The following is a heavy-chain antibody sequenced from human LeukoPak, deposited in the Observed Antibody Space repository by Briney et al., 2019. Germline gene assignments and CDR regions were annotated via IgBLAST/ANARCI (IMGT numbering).Heavy chain of an antibody. CDR1: GFTFSSYS. D-gene: IGHD6-13*01. J-gene: IGHJ4*02. CDR3: ARVRAAAGSFGY. V-gene: IGHV3-21*01. Sequence: PGGSLRLSCAASGFTFSSYSMNWVRQAPGKGLEWVSSISSSSSYIYYADSVKGRFTISRDNAKNSLYLQMNSLRAEDTAVYYCARVRAAAGSFGYWGQGTLVTVSS. CDR2: ISSSSSYI.